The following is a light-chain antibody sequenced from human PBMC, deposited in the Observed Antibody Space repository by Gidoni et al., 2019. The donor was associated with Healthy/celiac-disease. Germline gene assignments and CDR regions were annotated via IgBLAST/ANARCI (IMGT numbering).Light chain of an antibody. CDR1: QSVLYRSNNKNY. CDR3: QQYYSTPYT. Sequence: DIVMTQSPDYLAVSLGERATINCKSSQSVLYRSNNKNYFAWYQQKPGQPPKMLIYWASTRESGVPDRFSGSGSGTDFTLTISSLHAEDVAVYYCQQYYSTPYTFGQGTKLEIK. J-gene: IGKJ2*01. V-gene: IGKV4-1*01. CDR2: WAS.